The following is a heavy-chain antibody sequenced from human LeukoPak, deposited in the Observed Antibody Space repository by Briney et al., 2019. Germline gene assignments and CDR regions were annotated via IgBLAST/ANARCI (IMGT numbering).Heavy chain of an antibody. CDR1: GYTFSGYY. Sequence: SVKVSCKASGYTFSGYYLHWVRQAPGQGLEWMGRIIPILGIANYAQKFQGGVTITADKSTSTAYMELSSLRSEDTAVYYCARDSGYSSSWCDYWGQGTLVTVSS. D-gene: IGHD6-13*01. J-gene: IGHJ4*02. V-gene: IGHV1-69*04. CDR2: IIPILGIA. CDR3: ARDSGYSSSWCDY.